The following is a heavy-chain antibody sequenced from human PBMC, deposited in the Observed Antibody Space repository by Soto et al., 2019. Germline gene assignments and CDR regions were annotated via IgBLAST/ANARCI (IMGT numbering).Heavy chain of an antibody. Sequence: GGSLRVSSAASGFTFSRYWMSWVRQGPGKGLEWVANIKQDGSQKNYVDSVKGRVTISRDNAKNSLYLQMNSLRAEDTAVYYCARHDYYDSSGSSYYGMDVWGQGTTVTVSS. J-gene: IGHJ6*02. CDR1: GFTFSRYW. V-gene: IGHV3-7*04. D-gene: IGHD3-22*01. CDR3: ARHDYYDSSGSSYYGMDV. CDR2: IKQDGSQK.